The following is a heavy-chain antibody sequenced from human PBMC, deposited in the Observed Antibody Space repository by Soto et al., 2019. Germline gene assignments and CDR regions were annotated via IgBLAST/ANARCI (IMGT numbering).Heavy chain of an antibody. V-gene: IGHV1-24*01. CDR2: FDPEDGET. D-gene: IGHD2-2*01. J-gene: IGHJ3*02. CDR3: ATRSVQVVVLEGFFDI. CDR1: GYTLTELS. Sequence: AAVKVSCKVSGYTLTELSMHWVRQAPGKGLEWMGGFDPEDGETIYAQKFQGRVTMTEDTSTDTAYMELSSLRSEDTAVYYCATRSVQVVVLEGFFDIWGQGTMVTVSS.